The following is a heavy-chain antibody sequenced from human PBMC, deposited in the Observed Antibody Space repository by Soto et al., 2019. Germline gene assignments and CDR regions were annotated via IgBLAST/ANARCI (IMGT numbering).Heavy chain of an antibody. D-gene: IGHD6-6*01. CDR1: GFTFSSYW. CDR2: IKQDGSEK. V-gene: IGHV3-7*05. J-gene: IGHJ6*02. CDR3: ARDLAYSSSFFYYYYGMDV. Sequence: GGSLRLSCAASGFTFSSYWMSWVRQAPGKGLEWVANIKQDGSEKYYVDSVKGRFTISRDNAKNSLYLQMNSLRAEDTAVYYCARDLAYSSSFFYYYYGMDVWGQGTTVTVSS.